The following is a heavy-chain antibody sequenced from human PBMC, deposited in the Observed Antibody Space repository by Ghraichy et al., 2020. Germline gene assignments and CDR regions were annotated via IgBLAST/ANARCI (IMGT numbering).Heavy chain of an antibody. Sequence: SETLSLTCTVSGGSISSSSYYWGWIRQPPGKGLEWIGSIYYSGSTYYNPSLKIRVTISVDTSKNQFSLKLSSVTAADTAVYYCARRPITMIVVVITNDAFDIWGQGTMVTVSS. V-gene: IGHV4-39*01. CDR1: GGSISSSSYY. J-gene: IGHJ3*02. CDR3: ARRPITMIVVVITNDAFDI. CDR2: IYYSGST. D-gene: IGHD3-22*01.